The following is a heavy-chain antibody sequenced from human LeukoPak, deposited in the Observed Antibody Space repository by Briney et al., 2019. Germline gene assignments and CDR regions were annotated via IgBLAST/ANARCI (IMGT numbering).Heavy chain of an antibody. V-gene: IGHV4-34*01. Sequence: KASETLSLTCAVYGGSLSGHYWSWIRQSPGKGLEWIGESGESGGTKFNPSLKSRVTISADMSKNQFSLKLRSVTAADTAVYYCAKNGQSGFSFDPWGQGTLVTVSS. J-gene: IGHJ5*02. CDR2: SGESGGT. D-gene: IGHD1-26*01. CDR1: GGSLSGHY. CDR3: AKNGQSGFSFDP.